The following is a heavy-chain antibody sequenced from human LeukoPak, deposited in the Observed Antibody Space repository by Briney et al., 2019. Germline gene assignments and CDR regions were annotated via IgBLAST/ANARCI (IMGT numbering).Heavy chain of an antibody. V-gene: IGHV3-30*02. CDR1: GFDFNKYD. J-gene: IGHJ4*02. Sequence: GGSLRLSCAASGFDFNKYDMHWVRQAPGKGLEWVTFIRSDGSNKYYADSVKGRFTVSRDNSKNTLYLQMNSLRPEDTAVYYCTKPSGPYTTGLYLRPFDYWGQGTLVTVSS. D-gene: IGHD2/OR15-2a*01. CDR2: IRSDGSNK. CDR3: TKPSGPYTTGLYLRPFDY.